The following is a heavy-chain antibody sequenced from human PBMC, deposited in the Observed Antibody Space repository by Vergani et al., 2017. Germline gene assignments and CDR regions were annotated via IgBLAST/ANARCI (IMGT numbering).Heavy chain of an antibody. J-gene: IGHJ4*02. CDR1: GDSLSSNNC. CDR2: ICHTEDT. CDR3: ATIGYRRWGYYFDY. Sequence: QVQLQESGPGLVKPPGTLSLTCAVSGDSLSSNNCWAWVRQPPGKGLEWIGEICHTEDTKYSPSLKSRVTVSVDESRNLFSLRLNSVTAADTAVYYCATIGYRRWGYYFDYWVQGILVTVSS. V-gene: IGHV4-4*03. D-gene: IGHD2-2*02.